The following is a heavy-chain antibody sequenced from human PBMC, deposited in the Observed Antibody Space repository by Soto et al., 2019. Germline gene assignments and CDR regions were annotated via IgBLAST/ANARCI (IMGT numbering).Heavy chain of an antibody. CDR2: MNPNSGNT. Sequence: GASVKVSCKASGYTFTSYDINWVRQATGQGLEWMGWMNPNSGNTGYAQKFQGRVTMTRNTSISTAYMELSSLRSEDTAVYYCARGHTYKDFWSGYYGDAFDIWGQGTMVTVSS. D-gene: IGHD3-3*01. CDR1: GYTFTSYD. CDR3: ARGHTYKDFWSGYYGDAFDI. J-gene: IGHJ3*02. V-gene: IGHV1-8*01.